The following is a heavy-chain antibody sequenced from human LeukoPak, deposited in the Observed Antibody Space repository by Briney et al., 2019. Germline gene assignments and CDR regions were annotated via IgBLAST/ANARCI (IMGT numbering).Heavy chain of an antibody. D-gene: IGHD3-10*01. CDR3: AREEVSVISDTCCSGLGY. J-gene: IGHJ4*02. Sequence: ASVKVSCKASVYTFTGFYMHWVRQAPGQRLEWMGWINPNSGGTNYAQKFQGRVTMTRDTSINTAYMELSSLRSDDTAVYYCAREEVSVISDTCCSGLGYWGQGTLVTVSS. CDR2: INPNSGGT. CDR1: VYTFTGFY. V-gene: IGHV1-2*02.